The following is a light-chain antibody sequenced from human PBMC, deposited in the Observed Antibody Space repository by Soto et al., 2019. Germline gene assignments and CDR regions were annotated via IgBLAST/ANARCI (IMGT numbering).Light chain of an antibody. CDR2: DVN. Sequence: QSALTQPASVSGSPGQSITISCAGTSSDVGVYDFVSWYQQHPGKAPKLLIYDVNSRPAGISNRFSGSKSGNTASLTISGRQADDDADYYCSSYTTSTTRVFGGGTKVTVL. CDR3: SSYTTSTTRV. J-gene: IGLJ2*01. CDR1: SSDVGVYDF. V-gene: IGLV2-14*03.